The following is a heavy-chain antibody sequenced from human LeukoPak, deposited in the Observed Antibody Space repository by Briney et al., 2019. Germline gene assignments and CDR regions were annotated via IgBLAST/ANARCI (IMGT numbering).Heavy chain of an antibody. V-gene: IGHV3-11*03. CDR1: GFTFSDYY. J-gene: IGHJ4*02. CDR2: ISTSSSYT. Sequence: GGSLRLSCAASGFTFSDYYMSWIRQAPGKGLEWVSYISTSSSYTNYADSVKGRFTISRDNAKNSLYLQMNSLRAEDTAVYYCARTMVRGVIADYWGQGTLVTVSS. CDR3: ARTMVRGVIADY. D-gene: IGHD3-10*01.